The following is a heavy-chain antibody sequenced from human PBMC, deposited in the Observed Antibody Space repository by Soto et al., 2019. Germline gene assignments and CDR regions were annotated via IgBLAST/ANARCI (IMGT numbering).Heavy chain of an antibody. CDR3: AKDRRQQLVRYPPQDY. CDR2: ISYDGSNK. CDR1: GFTFSSYG. V-gene: IGHV3-30*18. D-gene: IGHD6-13*01. J-gene: IGHJ4*02. Sequence: PGGSLRLSCAASGFTFSSYGMHWVRQAPGKGLEWVAVISYDGSNKYYADSVKGRFTISRDNSKNTLYLQMNSLRAEDTTVYYCAKDRRQQLVRYPPQDYWGQGTRVTVSS.